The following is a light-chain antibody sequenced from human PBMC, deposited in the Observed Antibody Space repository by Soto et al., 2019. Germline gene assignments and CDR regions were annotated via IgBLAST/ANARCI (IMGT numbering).Light chain of an antibody. CDR2: AAS. J-gene: IGKJ2*01. CDR3: HQRNSYPRT. V-gene: IGKV1-9*01. Sequence: DIQLTQSPSFLSASVGDRVTITCRASQGFNIFLAWFQQKPGKAPNLLISAASTLQSGVPSRFSSSGSDTEFTLTITSLQPDDSATYYSHQRNSYPRTFGQGTKVEIK. CDR1: QGFNIF.